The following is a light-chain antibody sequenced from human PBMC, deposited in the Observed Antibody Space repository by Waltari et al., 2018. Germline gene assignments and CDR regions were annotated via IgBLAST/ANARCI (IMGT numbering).Light chain of an antibody. J-gene: IGLJ1*01. CDR3: SSYTSGTTLYV. CDR2: EVT. Sequence: QSALTQPASVSGSPGQSITISCTGTSSDVGTYNSVSWYQQHPGKAPKLIISEVTDRPSGVSNRFSGSRSGITASLTISGLQAEDEADYYCSSYTSGTTLYVFGTGTKVTVL. V-gene: IGLV2-14*01. CDR1: SSDVGTYNS.